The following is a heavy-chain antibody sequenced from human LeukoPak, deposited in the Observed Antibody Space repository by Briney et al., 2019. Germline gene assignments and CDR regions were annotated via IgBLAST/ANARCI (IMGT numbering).Heavy chain of an antibody. CDR2: ISYDGSNK. J-gene: IGHJ4*02. CDR1: GFTFSSYA. D-gene: IGHD3-9*01. CDR3: ARVRYDYDILTEEDY. Sequence: PGGSLRLSCAASGFTFSSYAMHWVRQAPGKGLEWVAVISYDGSNKYYADSVKGRFTISRDNSRNTLYLQMNSLRAEDTAVYYCARVRYDYDILTEEDYWGQGTLVTVSS. V-gene: IGHV3-30-3*01.